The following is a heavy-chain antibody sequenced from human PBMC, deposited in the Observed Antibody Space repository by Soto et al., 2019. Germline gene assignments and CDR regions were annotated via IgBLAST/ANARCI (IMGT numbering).Heavy chain of an antibody. CDR2: ISAYSDRT. Sequence: QVQLVQSGTEVKKPGASVKVSCKASGYTFTNYAISWVRQAPGQGLEWMGWISAYSDRTNYAQKLQGRVTMTTDTATRTAYMGVRSLRSDDTAVYYCARDRDYYSDKSDKYHYHYAMDVWGQGTTVTISS. J-gene: IGHJ6*02. CDR3: ARDRDYYSDKSDKYHYHYAMDV. CDR1: GYTFTNYA. D-gene: IGHD3-22*01. V-gene: IGHV1-18*04.